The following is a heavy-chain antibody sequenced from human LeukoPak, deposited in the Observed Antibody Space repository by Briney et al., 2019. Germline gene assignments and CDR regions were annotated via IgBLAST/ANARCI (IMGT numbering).Heavy chain of an antibody. CDR3: AKVRGTYSSGYFFDY. V-gene: IGHV3-9*01. CDR2: ISWNSGYI. D-gene: IGHD6-19*01. CDR1: GFTFDNYA. J-gene: IGHJ4*02. Sequence: GRSLRLSCAASGFTFDNYAMHWVRQAPGKGLEWLSIISWNSGYIGYADSVKGRFTISRDNAKKSLNLQMNSLRAEDTAFYYCAKVRGTYSSGYFFDYWGQGTLVTVSS.